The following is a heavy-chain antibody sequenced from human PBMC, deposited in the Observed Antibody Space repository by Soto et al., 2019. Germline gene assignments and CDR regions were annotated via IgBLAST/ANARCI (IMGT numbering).Heavy chain of an antibody. CDR3: ARVIWSGHLTSDL. J-gene: IGHJ5*02. CDR1: GFTFSSNS. CDR2: ISSSSSTI. Sequence: EVQVVESGGGLVQPGGSLSLSCAASGFTFSSNSMNWVRQAPGKGVEWISYISSSSSTIYADSVKGRFTISRDNAKNSLYLQMNSLRDEDPAVYYCARVIWSGHLTSDLWGQGTLVTVSS. V-gene: IGHV3-48*02. D-gene: IGHD3-3*01.